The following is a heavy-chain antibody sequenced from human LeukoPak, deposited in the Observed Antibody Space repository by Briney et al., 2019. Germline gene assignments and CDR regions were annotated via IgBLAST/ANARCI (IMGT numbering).Heavy chain of an antibody. V-gene: IGHV3-30*04. D-gene: IGHD3-9*01. Sequence: GGSLRLSCAASAFTFSSYAMHWVRQAPGKGLEWVAVISYDGSNKYYADSVKGRFTISRDNSKNTLYLQMNSLRAEDTAVYYCARDKSPDILTGHYPYGMDVWGQGTTVTVSS. J-gene: IGHJ6*02. CDR3: ARDKSPDILTGHYPYGMDV. CDR2: ISYDGSNK. CDR1: AFTFSSYA.